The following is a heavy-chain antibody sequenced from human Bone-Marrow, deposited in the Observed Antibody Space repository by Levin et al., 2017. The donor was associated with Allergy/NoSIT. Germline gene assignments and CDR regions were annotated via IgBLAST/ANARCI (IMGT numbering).Heavy chain of an antibody. CDR1: GFTFSSYS. D-gene: IGHD6-19*01. Sequence: PGGSLRLSCAASGFTFSSYSMNWVRQAPGKGLEWVSSISSSSSYIYYADSVKGRFTISRDNAKNSLYLQMNSLRAEDTAVYYCAGQGSSGWFDYWGQGTLVTVSS. CDR2: ISSSSSYI. V-gene: IGHV3-21*01. J-gene: IGHJ4*02. CDR3: AGQGSSGWFDY.